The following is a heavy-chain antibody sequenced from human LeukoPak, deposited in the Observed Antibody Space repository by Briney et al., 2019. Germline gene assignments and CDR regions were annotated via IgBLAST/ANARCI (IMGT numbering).Heavy chain of an antibody. D-gene: IGHD6-6*01. CDR3: ARESTGSSGYYFFYYMDV. CDR2: IYYSGST. V-gene: IGHV4-59*01. Sequence: PSETLSLTCTVSGGSISNYYWSWIRQPPGKGLEWIGYIYYSGSTNYNPSLKCRVTISVDTSKNQLSLKLSSVTAADAAVYYCARESTGSSGYYFFYYMDVWGKGTTVTVSS. J-gene: IGHJ6*03. CDR1: GGSISNYY.